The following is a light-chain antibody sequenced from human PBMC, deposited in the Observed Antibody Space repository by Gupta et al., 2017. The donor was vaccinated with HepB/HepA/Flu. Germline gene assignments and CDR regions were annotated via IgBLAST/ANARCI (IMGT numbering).Light chain of an antibody. CDR3: QQYDKLPSMYT. CDR1: QDISNY. Sequence: DIQMPQSPSSLSASVGDRVTITCQASQDISNYLNWYQQKPGKAPKLLIYDASNLETGVTSRFSGSGCGTDFTVTISSRQPEDIATYDCQQYDKLPSMYTFGQGTKLEIK. J-gene: IGKJ2*01. V-gene: IGKV1-33*01. CDR2: DAS.